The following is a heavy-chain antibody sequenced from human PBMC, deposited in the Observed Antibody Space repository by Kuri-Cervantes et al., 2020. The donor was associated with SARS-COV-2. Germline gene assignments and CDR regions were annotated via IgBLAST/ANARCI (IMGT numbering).Heavy chain of an antibody. Sequence: GESLKISCAASGFTFSGHWIHWVRQAPGKGLVWVSSVDADGDGAQYADSVKGRFTISSDRSKSTIYLQMTGLRADDTATYYCAKSYSSTYLDYWGQGTLVTGAS. CDR1: GFTFSGHW. CDR3: AKSYSSTYLDY. CDR2: VDADGDGA. V-gene: IGHV3-74*03. D-gene: IGHD4-11*01. J-gene: IGHJ4*02.